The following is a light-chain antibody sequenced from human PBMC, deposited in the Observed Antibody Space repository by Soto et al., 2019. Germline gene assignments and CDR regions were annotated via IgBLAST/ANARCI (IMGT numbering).Light chain of an antibody. CDR1: QSVLYSSNNKNY. V-gene: IGKV4-1*01. CDR2: WAS. J-gene: IGKJ4*01. Sequence: DIVMTQSQEYLAVSLGERATINCKSSQSVLYSSNNKNYXAWYHQKPXXPPKLLIYWASTRESGVPDRFSGSGSGTDFTLTISSLQAEDAAVYYCQQYYSTPLTFGGGTKVDIK. CDR3: QQYYSTPLT.